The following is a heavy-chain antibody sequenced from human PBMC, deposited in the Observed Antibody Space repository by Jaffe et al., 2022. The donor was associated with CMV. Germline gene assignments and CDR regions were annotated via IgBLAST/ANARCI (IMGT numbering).Heavy chain of an antibody. CDR3: ARFDRVVAGIPRGDYWYFDL. J-gene: IGHJ2*01. CDR1: GGSISSYY. V-gene: IGHV4-4*07. CDR2: IYTSGST. D-gene: IGHD6-19*01. Sequence: QVQLQESGPGLVKPSETLSLTCTVSGGSISSYYWSWIRQPAGKGLEWIGRIYTSGSTNYNPSLKSRVTMSVDTSKNQFSLKLSSVTAADTAVYYCARFDRVVAGIPRGDYWYFDLWGRGTLVTVSS.